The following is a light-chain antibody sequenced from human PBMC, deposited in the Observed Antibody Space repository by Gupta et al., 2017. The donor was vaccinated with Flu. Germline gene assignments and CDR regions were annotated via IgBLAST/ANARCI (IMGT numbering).Light chain of an antibody. V-gene: IGLV3-25*02. CDR1: ILAKQY. CDR3: QSADTGGTFWV. J-gene: IGLJ3*02. Sequence: SYALPQPPSVSVSPGQTAKITCFGDILAKQYAYWYQQKPGQAPVLIIYKDNERPSGIPERFSGSRSETTVTLTITGVQTEDEAAYYCQSADTGGTFWVFGGGTKLTGL. CDR2: KDN.